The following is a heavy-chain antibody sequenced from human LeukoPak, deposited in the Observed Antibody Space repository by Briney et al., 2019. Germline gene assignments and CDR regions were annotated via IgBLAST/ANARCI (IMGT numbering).Heavy chain of an antibody. CDR1: GFTFSSYA. J-gene: IGHJ6*02. CDR2: ISGSGGST. D-gene: IGHD3-10*01. Sequence: GGSLRLSCAASGFTFSSYAMSWVRQAPGKGLEWVSAISGSGGSTYYADSVKGRFTISRDNSKNTLYLQMNSLRAEDTAVYYCAKVGGFGDWYYYGMDVWGQRTTATVSS. CDR3: AKVGGFGDWYYYGMDV. V-gene: IGHV3-23*01.